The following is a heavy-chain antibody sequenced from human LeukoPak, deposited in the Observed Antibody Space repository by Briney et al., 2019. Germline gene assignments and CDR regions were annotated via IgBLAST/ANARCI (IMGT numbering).Heavy chain of an antibody. Sequence: PGGSLRLSCAASGFTFSSYGMRWVRQAPGKGLEWVAVISYDGSNKYYADSVKGQFTISRDNSKNTLYLQMNSLRAEDTAVYYCAKDPTFDCWGQGTLVTVSS. CDR2: ISYDGSNK. J-gene: IGHJ5*01. CDR3: AKDPTFDC. V-gene: IGHV3-30*18. D-gene: IGHD1-1*01. CDR1: GFTFSSYG.